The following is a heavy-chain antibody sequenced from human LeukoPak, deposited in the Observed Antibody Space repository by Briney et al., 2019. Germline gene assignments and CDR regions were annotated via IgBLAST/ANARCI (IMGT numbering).Heavy chain of an antibody. J-gene: IGHJ6*03. D-gene: IGHD6-19*01. Sequence: PSETLSLTCTVSGGSISSYYWSWIRQPPGKGLEWLGYIYYSGSTNYNPSLKSRVTISVDTSKNQFSLKLSSVTAADTAVYYCARESTVAGTPYYYYYYYMDVWGKGTTVTVSS. CDR2: IYYSGST. CDR3: ARESTVAGTPYYYYYYYMDV. V-gene: IGHV4-59*01. CDR1: GGSISSYY.